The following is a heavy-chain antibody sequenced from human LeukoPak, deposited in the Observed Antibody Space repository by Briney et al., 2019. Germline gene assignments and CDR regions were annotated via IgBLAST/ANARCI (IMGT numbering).Heavy chain of an antibody. D-gene: IGHD3-22*01. Sequence: GGTLRLSCEASGFTFSSYGMSWVRQAPGKGLEWVSAISGSGGSTYYADSVKGRFTISRDNSKNTLYLQMNSLRAEDTAVYYCAKDLSAGSYYDSSGYYSVDYWGQGTLVTVSS. CDR3: AKDLSAGSYYDSSGYYSVDY. J-gene: IGHJ4*02. CDR2: ISGSGGST. V-gene: IGHV3-23*01. CDR1: GFTFSSYG.